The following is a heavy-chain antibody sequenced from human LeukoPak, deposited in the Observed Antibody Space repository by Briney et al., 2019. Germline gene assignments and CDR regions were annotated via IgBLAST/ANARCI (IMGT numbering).Heavy chain of an antibody. J-gene: IGHJ4*02. Sequence: GGSLRLSCAASGFTFDDYAMHWVRQAPGKGLEWVSLISGDGGSTYYADSVKGRFTISRDNSKNSLYLQMNSLRTEDTALYYCAKDLLDDILTGTANPPDYWGQGTLVTVSS. V-gene: IGHV3-43*02. CDR2: ISGDGGST. D-gene: IGHD3-9*01. CDR3: AKDLLDDILTGTANPPDY. CDR1: GFTFDDYA.